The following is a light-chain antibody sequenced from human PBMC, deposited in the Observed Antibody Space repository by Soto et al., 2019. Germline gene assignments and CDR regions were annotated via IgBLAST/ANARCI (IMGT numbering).Light chain of an antibody. CDR2: GAS. J-gene: IGKJ1*01. CDR1: QSVSNSY. V-gene: IGKV3-20*01. CDR3: QQYASSPRT. Sequence: ENVLTQSPGTLSLSPGEGATLSCRASQSVSNSYLAWYQQKPGQAPRLLIYGASSRATGIPDRISGSGSGTDFTLTISRLEPEDFAVYYCQQYASSPRTFGQGTKVEIK.